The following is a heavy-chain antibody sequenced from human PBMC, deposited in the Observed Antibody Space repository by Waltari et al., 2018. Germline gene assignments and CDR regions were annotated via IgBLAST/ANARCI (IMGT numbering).Heavy chain of an antibody. V-gene: IGHV2-5*01. D-gene: IGHD4-17*01. CDR3: AHYGDYDRASFDH. CDR1: GFSLSTGGVG. J-gene: IGHJ4*02. CDR2: IYWNGDK. Sequence: QITLKESGPTLVKPTQTLTLTCTFSGFSLSTGGVGVGWIRQVPGKALECLALIYWNGDKRHSPSLECRLTITKDTSEIQVVLTMTSMDPVDTCTYYCAHYGDYDRASFDHWGQGILVTVSS.